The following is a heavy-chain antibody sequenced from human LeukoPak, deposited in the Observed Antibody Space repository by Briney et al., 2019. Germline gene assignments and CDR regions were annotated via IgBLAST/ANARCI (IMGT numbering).Heavy chain of an antibody. V-gene: IGHV1-18*01. J-gene: IGHJ4*02. Sequence: ASVTVSFTSSVYTFTSYGISWVRQAPGQGLEWMGWISADNGNTNYAQKLQGRVTMTTDTSRSTAYMELRSLRSDDTAVYYCASWRRRGYSGYDSGDYWGRGTLVTVSS. CDR2: ISADNGNT. CDR1: VYTFTSYG. CDR3: ASWRRRGYSGYDSGDY. D-gene: IGHD5-12*01.